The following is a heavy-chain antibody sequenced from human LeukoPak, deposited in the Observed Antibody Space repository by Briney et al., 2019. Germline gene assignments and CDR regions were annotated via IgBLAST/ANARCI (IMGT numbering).Heavy chain of an antibody. Sequence: PGGSLRLSCAASGFTFSSYEMNWVRQAPGKGLEWVAYISGSGSTIYYGDSVKGRFTISRDNAKNSLYLQMNSLRAEDTAVYYCARHEQRTGAFDIWGQGTMVAVSS. J-gene: IGHJ3*02. CDR1: GFTFSSYE. CDR3: ARHEQRTGAFDI. D-gene: IGHD1/OR15-1a*01. CDR2: ISGSGSTI. V-gene: IGHV3-48*03.